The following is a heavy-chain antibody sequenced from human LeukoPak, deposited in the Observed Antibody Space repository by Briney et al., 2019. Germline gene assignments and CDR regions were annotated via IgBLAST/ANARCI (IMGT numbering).Heavy chain of an antibody. CDR3: ARVEARYFDL. CDR1: GGSISSYY. Sequence: SETLSLTCTVSGGSISSYYWSWIRQPPGKGLEWIGSIYYSGNTYYNPSLKSRVTISVDTSKNQFSLKLSSVTAADTAVYYCARVEARYFDLWGRGTLVTVSS. CDR2: IYYSGNT. V-gene: IGHV4-39*01. J-gene: IGHJ2*01.